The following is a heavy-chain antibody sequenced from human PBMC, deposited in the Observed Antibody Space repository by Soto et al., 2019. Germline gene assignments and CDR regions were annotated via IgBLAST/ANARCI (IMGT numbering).Heavy chain of an antibody. CDR1: GGTFSNYA. D-gene: IGHD5-12*01. Sequence: QVQLVQSGAEVKKPGSSVKVSCKASGGTFSNYAITWVRQAPGQGLEWVGRIIPIFGTTNVAQKFQGRATITAHKATTTANMELSGLRSDETSVYYCAKDGGADGYFGNWLDPWGQGTLVTVSS. J-gene: IGHJ5*02. CDR3: AKDGGADGYFGNWLDP. V-gene: IGHV1-69*08. CDR2: IIPIFGTT.